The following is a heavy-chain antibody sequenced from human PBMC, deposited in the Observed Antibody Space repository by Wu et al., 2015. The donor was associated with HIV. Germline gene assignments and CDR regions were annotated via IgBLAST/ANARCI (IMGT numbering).Heavy chain of an antibody. CDR2: MNPNSGNT. J-gene: IGHJ5*02. D-gene: IGHD1-26*01. V-gene: IGHV1-8*01. CDR3: ARGRALSGSHYGGWFDP. Sequence: QVQLVQSGAEVKKPGASVKVSCKASGYTFTSYDINWVRQATGQGLEWMGWMNPNSGNTGYTQKFQDRVTMTRNTSMSTAYMELSSLRSEDTAVYYCARGRALSGSHYGGWFDPWGQGTLVTVSS. CDR1: GYTFTSYD.